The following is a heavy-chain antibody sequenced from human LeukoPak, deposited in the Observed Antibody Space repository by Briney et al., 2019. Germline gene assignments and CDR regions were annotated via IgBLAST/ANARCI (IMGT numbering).Heavy chain of an antibody. CDR1: GFTVSSNY. J-gene: IGHJ4*02. V-gene: IGHV3-53*01. D-gene: IGHD5-18*01. CDR2: IYSGGST. CDR3: AKGASGYSYGPT. Sequence: GGSLRLSCAASGFTVSSNYMSWVRQAPGKGLEWVSVIYSGGSTYYADSVKGRFTISRDNSKNTLYLQMNSLRAEDTAVYYCAKGASGYSYGPTWGQGTLVTVSS.